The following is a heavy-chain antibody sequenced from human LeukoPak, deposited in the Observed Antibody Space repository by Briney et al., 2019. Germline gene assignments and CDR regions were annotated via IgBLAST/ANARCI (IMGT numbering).Heavy chain of an antibody. D-gene: IGHD1-1*01. CDR2: ISGSGGTT. J-gene: IGHJ5*02. Sequence: QPGGSLRLSCAASGFTFITYAMTWVRQAPGKGLEWVSTISGSGGTTYYADSVKGRFTISRDNSKNTLYLQMNSLTTEDTAVYYCARGWRMSVPWGQGTLVTVSS. V-gene: IGHV3-23*01. CDR3: ARGWRMSVP. CDR1: GFTFITYA.